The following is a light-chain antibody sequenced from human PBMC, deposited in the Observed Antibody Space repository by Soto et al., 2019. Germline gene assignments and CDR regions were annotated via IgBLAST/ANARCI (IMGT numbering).Light chain of an antibody. CDR1: QSVSSY. Sequence: EIVLTQSPATLSLSPGERATLSCRASQSVSSYLAWYQQKPGQAPRLLIYDASNRATGIPARFSGSGSGTDFPLTISSLGPEDFAVYYCQQRSNWLTFGGGNKVEIK. V-gene: IGKV3-11*01. J-gene: IGKJ4*01. CDR3: QQRSNWLT. CDR2: DAS.